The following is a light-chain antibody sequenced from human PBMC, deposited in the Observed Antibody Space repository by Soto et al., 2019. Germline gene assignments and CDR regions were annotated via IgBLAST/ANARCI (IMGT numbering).Light chain of an antibody. CDR3: SSYTSSLYV. CDR2: EVS. V-gene: IGLV2-14*01. Sequence: QSALTQPASVSGSPGQSITISCTGTSSDVGGYNYVSWYQQHPGKAPKLMIYEVSNRPSGVSNRFSGSKSGNTASLTISGLKAEYEADYYCSSYTSSLYVFGTGTKLTVL. J-gene: IGLJ1*01. CDR1: SSDVGGYNY.